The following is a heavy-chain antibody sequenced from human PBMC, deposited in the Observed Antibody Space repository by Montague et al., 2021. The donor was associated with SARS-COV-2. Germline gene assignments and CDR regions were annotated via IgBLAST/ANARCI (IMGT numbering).Heavy chain of an antibody. D-gene: IGHD3-22*01. CDR1: DGSISDYN. CDR3: ARGRQHINMVVVVVTGEEYYFDF. V-gene: IGHV4-34*01. J-gene: IGHJ4*02. Sequence: SETLSLTCAVYDGSISDYNWTWIRQPPGKGLEWIGEINHRGSTNYNPSPKSRLTISVDTSTNQFSLQMTSVTAADTAVYYCARGRQHINMVVVVVTGEEYYFDFWGQGTLVAVSS. CDR2: INHRGST.